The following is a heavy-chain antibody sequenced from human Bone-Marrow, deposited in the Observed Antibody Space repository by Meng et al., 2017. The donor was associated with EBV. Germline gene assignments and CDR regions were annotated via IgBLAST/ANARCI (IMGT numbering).Heavy chain of an antibody. V-gene: IGHV1-69*01. CDR3: ASESGRGYTPDY. CDR2: LIPMSGAP. CDR1: GGTFTSDA. D-gene: IGHD3-10*01. J-gene: IGHJ4*02. Sequence: QLQVVQSGAEVKKPGSSVTVSCKPSGGTFTSDAISWLRQAPGQGLEWMGGLIPMSGAPNYAQKFQGRITITADESTSTHYMDLSSLRSEDTAVYYCASESGRGYTPDYWGQGTLVTVSS.